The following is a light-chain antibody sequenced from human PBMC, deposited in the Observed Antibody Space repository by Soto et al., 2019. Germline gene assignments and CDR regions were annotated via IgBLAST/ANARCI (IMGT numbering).Light chain of an antibody. Sequence: DFQMTQSPSTLSASVGDRVTITCRASQNIRSRLAWFQQKPGKAPKLPIYDASNLETGVPSRFSGSGSGTDFNFTISTLQPEDVAAYYCQKYNSAPLTFGGGTKVDIK. CDR2: DAS. J-gene: IGKJ4*01. V-gene: IGKV1-5*01. CDR1: QNIRSR. CDR3: QKYNSAPLT.